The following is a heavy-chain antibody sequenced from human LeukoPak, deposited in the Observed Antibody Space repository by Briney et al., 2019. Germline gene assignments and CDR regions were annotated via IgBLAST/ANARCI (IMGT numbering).Heavy chain of an antibody. J-gene: IGHJ4*02. V-gene: IGHV3-74*01. CDR3: TRDGFYGSGTIVDY. D-gene: IGHD3-10*01. CDR2: INGDGSNT. CDR1: GFTFSSYA. Sequence: PGGSLRLSCAASGFTFSSYAMSWVRQAPGKGLVWVSRINGDGSNTNYADSVKGRFTISRDNAKNTLYLQMDSLRAEDTAVYYCTRDGFYGSGTIVDYWGQGTLVTVSS.